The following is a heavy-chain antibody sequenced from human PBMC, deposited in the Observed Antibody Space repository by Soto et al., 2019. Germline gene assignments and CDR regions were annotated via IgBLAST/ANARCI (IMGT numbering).Heavy chain of an antibody. Sequence: PGKGLEWVGRIKSTIDGGTTDYAEPVKGRFAISRDDSNNMVYLQMNSLKIEDTAVYFFFFQAEDGIRDVRSVSAFLLNRSSDL. CDR2: IKSTIDGGTT. D-gene: IGHD3-10*02. J-gene: IGHJ2*01. V-gene: IGHV3-15*07. CDR3: FFQAEDGIRDVRSVSAFLLNRSSDL.